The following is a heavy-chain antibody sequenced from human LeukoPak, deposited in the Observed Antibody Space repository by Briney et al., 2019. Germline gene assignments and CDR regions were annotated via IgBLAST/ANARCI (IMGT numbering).Heavy chain of an antibody. CDR3: ARGYYDRSGTPWLFDY. J-gene: IGHJ4*02. D-gene: IGHD3-22*01. CDR2: INPSGGST. CDR1: GYTFTSYY. V-gene: IGHV1-46*01. Sequence: ASVKVSCKASGYTFTSYYMHWVRQAPGQGLEWMGIINPSGGSTSYAQKFQGRVTMTRDTSTSTVYMELSSLRSEDTAVYYCARGYYDRSGTPWLFDYWGQGTLVTVSS.